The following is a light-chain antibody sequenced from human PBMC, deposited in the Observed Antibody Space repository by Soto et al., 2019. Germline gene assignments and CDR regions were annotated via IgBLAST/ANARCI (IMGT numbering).Light chain of an antibody. CDR3: MQATQRQFT. Sequence: DVVMTQSPLSLPVTLGQPASISCRSSQSLVYSDGNTYLSWFQQGPGQSPRRLFYWVSNRDSGVPDRSSGSGSGTDFTLRISRVEAEDVGVNFCMQATQRQFTYGPGTKVDI. CDR1: QSLVYSDGNTY. J-gene: IGKJ2*01. CDR2: WVS. V-gene: IGKV2-30*01.